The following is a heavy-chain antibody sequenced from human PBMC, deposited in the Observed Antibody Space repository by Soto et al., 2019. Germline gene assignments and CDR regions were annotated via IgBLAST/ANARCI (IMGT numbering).Heavy chain of an antibody. D-gene: IGHD6-19*01. J-gene: IGHJ6*02. CDR1: RYTFTSND. CDR2: MNPNGGST. CDR3: VSSALEAVAEYENYYGMDV. Sequence: GAAVKVSCKASRYTFTSNDINWVRQAPGQGLELMGRMNPNGGSTGYAQKLQGRVTMTRDTSTSTVYMELSSLRSEDTAVYYCVSSALEAVAEYENYYGMDVWGQGTTVTVSS. V-gene: IGHV1-8*01.